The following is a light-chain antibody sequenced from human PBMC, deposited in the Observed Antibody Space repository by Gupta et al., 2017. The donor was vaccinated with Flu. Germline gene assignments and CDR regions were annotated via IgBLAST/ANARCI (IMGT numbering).Light chain of an antibody. J-gene: IGKJ1*01. CDR1: QNINTN. V-gene: IGKV3-15*01. CDR3: QQYHNWPPWT. CDR2: DAS. Sequence: EIMMTQSPATLSVSPGERATLSCRASQNINTNLAWYQQKPGQSPRVIIYDASTRATDIPARFSGSGSGTDFTLAISSLQSEDFAIYYCQQYHNWPPWTVGQGTKVEVK.